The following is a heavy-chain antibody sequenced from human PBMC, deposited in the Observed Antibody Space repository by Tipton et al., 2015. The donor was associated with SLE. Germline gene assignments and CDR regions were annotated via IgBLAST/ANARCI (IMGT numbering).Heavy chain of an antibody. J-gene: IGHJ4*02. D-gene: IGHD1-26*01. CDR2: VYHTETT. CDR1: GDSISSYY. Sequence: TLSLTCTVSGDSISSYYWGWIRQPPGKGLEWIGDVYHTETTNYNPSLKTRVTISVDTSKNQFSLQLSSVTAADTAVYYCARAAYSGSSVEYWGQGTLVSVSS. CDR3: ARAAYSGSSVEY. V-gene: IGHV4-59*01.